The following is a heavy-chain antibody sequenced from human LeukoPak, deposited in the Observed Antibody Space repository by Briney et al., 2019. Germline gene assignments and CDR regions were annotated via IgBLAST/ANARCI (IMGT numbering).Heavy chain of an antibody. CDR2: IYSGGST. CDR1: GFTVSSYY. V-gene: IGHV3-66*01. J-gene: IGHJ2*01. D-gene: IGHD7-27*01. Sequence: GGSLRLSCAASGFTVSSYYMSWVRQVPGKGLEWLSVIYSGGSTYYADSVKGRFTISRDNSKNTLYLQMNSLRAENTAVYYCARDLGLYWYFDLWGRGTLVTVSS. CDR3: ARDLGLYWYFDL.